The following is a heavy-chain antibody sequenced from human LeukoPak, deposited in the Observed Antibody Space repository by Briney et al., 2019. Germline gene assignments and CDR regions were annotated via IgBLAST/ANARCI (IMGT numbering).Heavy chain of an antibody. J-gene: IGHJ4*02. CDR2: IIPIFGTA. V-gene: IGHV1-69*05. CDR1: GGTFSSYA. D-gene: IGHD3-3*01. Sequence: ASVKVSCKASGGTFSSYAISWVRQAPGQGLEWMGGIIPIFGTANYAQKFQGRVTITTDESTSTACMELSSLRSEDTAVYYCARTSWSGYLDYFDYWGQGTLVTVSS. CDR3: ARTSWSGYLDYFDY.